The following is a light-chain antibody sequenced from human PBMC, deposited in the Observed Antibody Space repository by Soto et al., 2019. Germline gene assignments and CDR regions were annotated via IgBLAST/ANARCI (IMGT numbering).Light chain of an antibody. V-gene: IGKV1-5*01. J-gene: IGKJ4*02. Sequence: DIQMTQSPSTLSASVVDRGTITWRASQSISSWLAWYQQKPGKAPKLLIYDASSLESGVPSRFCVIGSGTAFALTLRSLHPCDFAIPIYEPHCRDAWTYGGGTKVEIK. CDR2: DAS. CDR3: EPHCRDAWT. CDR1: QSISSW.